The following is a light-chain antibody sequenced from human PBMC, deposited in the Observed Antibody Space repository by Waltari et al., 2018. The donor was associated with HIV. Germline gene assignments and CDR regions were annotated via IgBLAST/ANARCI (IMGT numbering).Light chain of an antibody. CDR3: QQYGSSST. V-gene: IGKV3-20*01. CDR2: GVG. Sequence: EIVLTQSPGTLSLSPGERATLSCRASQSVDKDYVAWFQQKPGQTPRLLMYGVGKRATGILDSFSGSGSGTDFSLTISRLEPDDFAVYYCQQYGSSSTFCQGTRLEIK. CDR1: QSVDKDY. J-gene: IGKJ5*01.